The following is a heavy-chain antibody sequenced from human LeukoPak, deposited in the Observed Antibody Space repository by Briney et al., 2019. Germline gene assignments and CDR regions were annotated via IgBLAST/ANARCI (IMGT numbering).Heavy chain of an antibody. CDR2: ISGSGGST. V-gene: IGHV3-23*01. D-gene: IGHD6-19*01. CDR3: AKDKSRSGWYFDY. CDR1: GFTFSSYA. Sequence: GGSLRLSCAASGFTFSSYAMSWVRQAPGKGLEGVSAISGSGGSTYYADSVKGRFTISRDNSKNTLYLQMNSQRAEDTAVYYCAKDKSRSGWYFDYWGRGTLVTVSS. J-gene: IGHJ4*02.